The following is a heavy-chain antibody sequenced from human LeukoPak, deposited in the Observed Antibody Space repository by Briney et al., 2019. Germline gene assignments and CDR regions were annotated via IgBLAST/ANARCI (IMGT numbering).Heavy chain of an antibody. D-gene: IGHD3-10*01. CDR3: ARDGGSYYASGTHYYFDC. V-gene: IGHV3-30-3*01. J-gene: IGHJ4*02. CDR1: GFTFSSYP. Sequence: GGSLRLSCAASGFTFSSYPMHWVRQAPGKGLEWVGVISYDGSNKYYADSVKGRFTISRDNSKNTLYLQMNSLRAEDTAVYYCARDGGSYYASGTHYYFDCWGQGTLVTVSS. CDR2: ISYDGSNK.